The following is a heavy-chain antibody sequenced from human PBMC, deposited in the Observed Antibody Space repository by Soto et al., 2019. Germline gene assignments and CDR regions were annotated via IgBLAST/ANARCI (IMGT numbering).Heavy chain of an antibody. CDR2: ISSSSSTI. CDR3: ASIGPHCTNGVCYSTHFDY. CDR1: GFTFSSYS. V-gene: IGHV3-48*01. Sequence: EVQLVESGGGLVQPGGSLRLSCAASGFTFSSYSMNWVRQAPGKGLEWVSYISSSSSTIYYADSVKGRFTISRDNAKNSLYLQMNSLRAEDTAVYYCASIGPHCTNGVCYSTHFDYWGQGTLVTVSS. J-gene: IGHJ4*02. D-gene: IGHD2-8*01.